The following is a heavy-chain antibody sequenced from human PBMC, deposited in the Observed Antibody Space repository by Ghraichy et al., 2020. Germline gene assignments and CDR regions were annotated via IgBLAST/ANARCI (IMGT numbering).Heavy chain of an antibody. V-gene: IGHV4-4*09. CDR3: ARHRGDWGMGLTLFDY. J-gene: IGHJ4*02. CDR1: GGSISSYY. Sequence: SETLSLTCTVSGGSISSYYWSWIRQPPGKGLEWIGYIYTSGSTNYNPSLKSRVTISVDTSKNQFSLKLSSVTAADTAVYYCARHRGDWGMGLTLFDYWGQGTLVTVSS. CDR2: IYTSGST. D-gene: IGHD3-10*01.